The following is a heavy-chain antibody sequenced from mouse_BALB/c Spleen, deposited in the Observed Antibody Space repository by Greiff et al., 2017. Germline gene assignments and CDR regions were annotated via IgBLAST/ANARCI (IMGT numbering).Heavy chain of an antibody. V-gene: IGHV1-18*01. CDR3: ARSWDGYAMDY. J-gene: IGHJ4*01. CDR2: INPNNGGT. CDR1: GYTFTDYN. Sequence: EVKLMESGPELVKPGASVKIPCKASGYTFTDYNMDWVKQSHGKSLEWIGDINPNNGGTIYNQKFKGKATLTVDKSSSTAYMELRSLTSEDTAVYYCARSWDGYAMDYWGQGTSVTVSS. D-gene: IGHD4-1*01.